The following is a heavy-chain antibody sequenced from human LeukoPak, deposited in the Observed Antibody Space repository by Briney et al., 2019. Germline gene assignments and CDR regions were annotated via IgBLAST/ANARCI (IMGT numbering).Heavy chain of an antibody. CDR1: GGSISSYY. D-gene: IGHD6-6*01. CDR2: IYHSGST. CDR3: AREVAARRRFDY. V-gene: IGHV4-59*12. Sequence: SETLSLTCTVSGGSISSYYWSWIRQPPGKGLEWIGYIYHSGSTYYNPSLKSRVTISVDRSKNQFSLKLSSVTAADTAVYYCAREVAARRRFDYWGQGTLVTVSS. J-gene: IGHJ4*02.